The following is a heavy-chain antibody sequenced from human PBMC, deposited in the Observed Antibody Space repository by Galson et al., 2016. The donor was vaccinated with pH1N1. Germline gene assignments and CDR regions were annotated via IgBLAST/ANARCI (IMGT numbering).Heavy chain of an antibody. J-gene: IGHJ5*02. D-gene: IGHD4-17*01. CDR2: IWQDGNMI. V-gene: IGHV3-30*02. CDR1: GFTLRSYV. CDR3: AKDCGMGGDRDT. Sequence: GFTLRSYVMHWVRQAPGKGLECVASIWQDGNMISYADSVRGRFTISRDDSKDTVYLQMDRLRREDTAFYYCAKDCGMGGDRDTWGQGTLVTVSS.